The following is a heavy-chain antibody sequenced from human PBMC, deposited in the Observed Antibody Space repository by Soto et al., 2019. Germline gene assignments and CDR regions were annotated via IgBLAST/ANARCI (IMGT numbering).Heavy chain of an antibody. J-gene: IGHJ6*02. Sequence: PSETLSLTCTVSGGSISSYYWSWIRQPPGKGLEWIGYIYYSGSTNYNPSLKSRVTISVDTSKNQFSLKLSSVTAADTAVYYCARDLIVVVTAAMPVRGDYYYYYGMDVWGQGTTVTVSS. CDR1: GGSISSYY. CDR3: ARDLIVVVTAAMPVRGDYYYYYGMDV. D-gene: IGHD2-2*01. V-gene: IGHV4-59*01. CDR2: IYYSGST.